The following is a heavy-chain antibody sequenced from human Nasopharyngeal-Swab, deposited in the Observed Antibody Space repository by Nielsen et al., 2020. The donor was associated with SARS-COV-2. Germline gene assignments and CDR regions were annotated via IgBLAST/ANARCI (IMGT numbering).Heavy chain of an antibody. D-gene: IGHD3-9*01. CDR2: ISGSGGST. Sequence: GESLKISCAASGFTFSSYAMSWVRQAPGKGLEWVSAISGSGGSTYYADSVKGRFTISRDNSKNTLYLQMNSLRAEDTAAYYCAKDHDILTGYYKGAGAFDIWGQGTMVTVSS. V-gene: IGHV3-23*01. CDR3: AKDHDILTGYYKGAGAFDI. J-gene: IGHJ3*02. CDR1: GFTFSSYA.